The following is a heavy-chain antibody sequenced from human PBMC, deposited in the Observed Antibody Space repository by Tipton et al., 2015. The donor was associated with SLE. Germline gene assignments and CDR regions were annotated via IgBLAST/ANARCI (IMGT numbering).Heavy chain of an antibody. CDR1: GGSFSGYY. CDR2: IYSGGST. CDR3: AGKRGMDV. Sequence: LSLTCAVYGGSFSGYYWSWVRQAPGKGLEWVSVIYSGGSTYYADSVKGRFTISRDNSKNTLYLQMNSLRAEDTAVYYCAGKRGMDVWGQGTTVTVSS. V-gene: IGHV3-53*05. J-gene: IGHJ6*02.